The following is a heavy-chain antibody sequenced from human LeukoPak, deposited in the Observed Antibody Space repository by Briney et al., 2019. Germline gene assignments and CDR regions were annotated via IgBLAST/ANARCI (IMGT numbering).Heavy chain of an antibody. CDR3: ARGSSGYPRYFDY. D-gene: IGHD3-22*01. CDR1: GYTFTSHD. Sequence: ASVKVSCKASGYTFTSHDINWVRQATGQGPEWMGWINPSTGEKGYAQKLQGRVTITRDTSASTAYMELSSLRSEDTAVYYCARGSSGYPRYFDYWGQGTLVTVSS. J-gene: IGHJ4*02. V-gene: IGHV1-8*01. CDR2: INPSTGEK.